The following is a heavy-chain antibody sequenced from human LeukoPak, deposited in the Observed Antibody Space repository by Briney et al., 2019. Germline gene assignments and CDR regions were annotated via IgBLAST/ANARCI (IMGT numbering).Heavy chain of an antibody. J-gene: IGHJ4*02. V-gene: IGHV4-59*01. Sequence: PSETLSLTCTVSGGSISSYYWSWIRQPPGKGLEWIGYIYYSGSTNYNPSLKSRVTISVDTSKNQFSLKLSSVTAADTAVYYCASSHYYGSGSYYGLVYFDYWGQGTLVTVSS. CDR2: IYYSGST. CDR3: ASSHYYGSGSYYGLVYFDY. D-gene: IGHD3-10*01. CDR1: GGSISSYY.